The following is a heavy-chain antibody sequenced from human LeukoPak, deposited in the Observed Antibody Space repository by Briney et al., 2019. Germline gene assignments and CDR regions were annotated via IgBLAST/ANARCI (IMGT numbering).Heavy chain of an antibody. CDR3: ARFTMTRGWFDP. V-gene: IGHV1-3*01. CDR2: INAGNGNT. Sequence: ASVKVSCKASGYTFTTYAMHWVRQAPGQRLEWMGWINAGNGNTKCSQKFQGRVTITRDTSASKAYMELSSLRSEDTAIYYCARFTMTRGWFDPWGQGTLVTVSS. D-gene: IGHD3-22*01. CDR1: GYTFTTYA. J-gene: IGHJ5*02.